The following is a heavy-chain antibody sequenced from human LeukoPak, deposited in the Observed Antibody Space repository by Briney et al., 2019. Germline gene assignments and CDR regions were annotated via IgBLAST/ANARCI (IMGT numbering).Heavy chain of an antibody. J-gene: IGHJ5*02. CDR3: ARVAYGYNSGYWFDP. CDR2: INHSGST. V-gene: IGHV4-34*01. D-gene: IGHD5-24*01. Sequence: SETLSLTCAVYGGSFSGYYWSWIRQPPGKGLEWIGEINHSGSTNYNPSLKSRVTISVDTSKNQFSLKLSTVTAADTAVYYCARVAYGYNSGYWFDPWGQGTLVTVSS. CDR1: GGSFSGYY.